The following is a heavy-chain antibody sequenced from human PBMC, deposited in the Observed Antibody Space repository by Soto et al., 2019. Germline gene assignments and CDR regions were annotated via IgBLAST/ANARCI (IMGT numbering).Heavy chain of an antibody. CDR2: IKSKTDGGTT. D-gene: IGHD3-22*01. CDR1: GFTFSNAW. J-gene: IGHJ4*02. Sequence: EVQLVESGGGLVKPGGSLRLSCAASGFTFSNAWMNWVRQAPGKGLEWVGRIKSKTDGGTTHYAAPVKGRFTISRDDSKNTLYLQMNSLKTEDAAVYYCTTAGDSSGLFFDYWGQGTLVTVSS. V-gene: IGHV3-15*07. CDR3: TTAGDSSGLFFDY.